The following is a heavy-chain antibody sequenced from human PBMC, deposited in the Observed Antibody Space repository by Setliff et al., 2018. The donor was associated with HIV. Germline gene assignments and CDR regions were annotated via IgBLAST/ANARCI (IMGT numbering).Heavy chain of an antibody. J-gene: IGHJ4*02. D-gene: IGHD4-17*01. Sequence: GASVKVSCKTSGYTFTGYYIHWVRQAPGQGLEWMGWINPNSGGTSYAQKFQGRVTMTRDTSISTAYMDVSRLRSDDTAVYYCAKSSADYGDYFSSDYWGQGTLVTVSS. CDR3: AKSSADYGDYFSSDY. V-gene: IGHV1-2*02. CDR1: GYTFTGYY. CDR2: INPNSGGT.